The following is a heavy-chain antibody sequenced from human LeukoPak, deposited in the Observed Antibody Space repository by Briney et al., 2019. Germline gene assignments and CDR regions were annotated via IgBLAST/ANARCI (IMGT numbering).Heavy chain of an antibody. Sequence: SETLSLTCTVSGGSISSYYWSWIRQPPGKGLEWIGYIYYSGSTYYNPSLKSRVTISVDTSKNQFSLELSSVTAADTAVYYCARALDYWGQGTLVTVSS. J-gene: IGHJ4*02. CDR1: GGSISSYY. V-gene: IGHV4-59*01. CDR2: IYYSGST. CDR3: ARALDY.